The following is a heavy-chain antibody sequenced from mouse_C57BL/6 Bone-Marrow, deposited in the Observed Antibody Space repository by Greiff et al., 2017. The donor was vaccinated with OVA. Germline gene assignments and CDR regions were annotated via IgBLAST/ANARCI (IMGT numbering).Heavy chain of an antibody. V-gene: IGHV1-61*01. J-gene: IGHJ2*01. Sequence: QVQLQQPGAELVRPGSSVRLSCKASGYTFTSYWMDWVKQRPGQGLEWIGNIYPSDSETHYNQKFKDKATLTVDKSSSTAYMQLSSLTSEDSAVYYCARGGIPHYYFDYWGQGTTLTVSS. CDR3: ARGGIPHYYFDY. CDR1: GYTFTSYW. CDR2: IYPSDSET.